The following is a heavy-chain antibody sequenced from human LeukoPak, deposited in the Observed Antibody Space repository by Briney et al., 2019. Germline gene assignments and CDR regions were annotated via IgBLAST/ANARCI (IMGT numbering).Heavy chain of an antibody. J-gene: IGHJ4*02. CDR1: GYTFTRHF. Sequence: ASVKVSCKASGYTFTRHFMHWVRQAPGQGLEWMGIINPGGGTTTYAQKFQGRVTMTRDTSTNTVYLEVSSLRSEDTAVYYCAREAGSTDYWGQGTLATVSS. CDR3: AREAGSTDY. V-gene: IGHV1-46*01. D-gene: IGHD5/OR15-5a*01. CDR2: INPGGGTT.